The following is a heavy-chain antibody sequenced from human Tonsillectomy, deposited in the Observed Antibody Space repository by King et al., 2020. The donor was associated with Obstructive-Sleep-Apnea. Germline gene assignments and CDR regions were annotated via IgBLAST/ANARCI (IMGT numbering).Heavy chain of an antibody. Sequence: VQLVESGGGVVQPGRSLRLSCKASGFTFSGFGMHWVRQAPGKGLEWVAVIWYDGIEKYYADSVKGRFTISRDNSKNTLYLEMNSLRAEDTAVYYCAKEFGKYLHYWGQGTPVTVSS. D-gene: IGHD3-10*01. CDR3: AKEFGKYLHY. V-gene: IGHV3-33*03. CDR2: IWYDGIEK. CDR1: GFTFSGFG. J-gene: IGHJ4*02.